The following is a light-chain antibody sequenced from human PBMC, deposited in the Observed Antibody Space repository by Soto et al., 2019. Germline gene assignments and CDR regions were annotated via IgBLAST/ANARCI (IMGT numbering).Light chain of an antibody. V-gene: IGKV3-20*01. CDR1: QTISSNY. Sequence: EIVLTQSPGTLSVSPGERATLSCRASQTISSNYLAWYQQKPGQAPSLPIYGTSSRATGIPDRFSGSGSGTDFTLTISRLEPEDSAIDYCQQYVSWTFGQGTKVEIK. CDR2: GTS. CDR3: QQYVSWT. J-gene: IGKJ1*01.